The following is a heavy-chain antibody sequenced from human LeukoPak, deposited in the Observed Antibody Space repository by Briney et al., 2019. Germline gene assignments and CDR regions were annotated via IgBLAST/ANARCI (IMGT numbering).Heavy chain of an antibody. CDR3: ARGRRVVVGATWIDY. CDR1: GGSISSYY. D-gene: IGHD2-15*01. Sequence: SETLSLTCTVPGGSISSYYWSWIRQPPGKGLEWIGYIYYSGSTNYNPFLKSRVTISVDTSKNQFSLKLSSVTAADTAVYYCARGRRVVVGATWIDYWGQGTLVTVSS. J-gene: IGHJ4*02. V-gene: IGHV4-59*01. CDR2: IYYSGST.